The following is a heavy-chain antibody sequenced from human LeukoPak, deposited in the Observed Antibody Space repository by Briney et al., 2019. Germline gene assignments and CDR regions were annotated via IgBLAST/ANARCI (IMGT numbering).Heavy chain of an antibody. J-gene: IGHJ5*02. V-gene: IGHV1-2*02. CDR3: ATRGSSGRLSWFDP. D-gene: IGHD6-19*01. Sequence: ASVKVSCKASGYTFTSYDINWVRQATGQGLEWMGWINPNSGGTNYAQKFQGRVTMTRDTSISTAYMELSRLRSDDPAVYYCATRGSSGRLSWFDPWGQGTLVTVSS. CDR2: INPNSGGT. CDR1: GYTFTSYD.